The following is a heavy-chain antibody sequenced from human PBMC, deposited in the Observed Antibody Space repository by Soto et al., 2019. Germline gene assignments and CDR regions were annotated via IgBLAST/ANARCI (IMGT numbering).Heavy chain of an antibody. Sequence: EVQLVESGGGLVKPGGSLRLSCAASGFTFSSYSMNWVRQAPGKGLEWVSSISSSSSYIYYADSVKGRFTISRDNAKNSLYLQMNSLRAEDTAVYYCARDFRSGYGITMRYWGQGTLVTVSS. CDR1: GFTFSSYS. V-gene: IGHV3-21*01. J-gene: IGHJ4*02. CDR2: ISSSSSYI. CDR3: ARDFRSGYGITMRY. D-gene: IGHD3-22*01.